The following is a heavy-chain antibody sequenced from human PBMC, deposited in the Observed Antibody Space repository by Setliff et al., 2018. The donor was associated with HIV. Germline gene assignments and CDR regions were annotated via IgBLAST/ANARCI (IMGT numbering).Heavy chain of an antibody. Sequence: GASVKVSCKASGYTFTNFYMHWVRQAPGQGLEWMGIINPGGGNTRYARRFQGRVSMTRDTSTSTVYMELSSLRSEDTAVYYCATRLYPYDTGRQYNALGHFESWGQGTLVTVSS. D-gene: IGHD1-20*01. CDR1: GYTFTNFY. V-gene: IGHV1-46*01. CDR2: INPGGGNT. CDR3: ATRLYPYDTGRQYNALGHFES. J-gene: IGHJ4*02.